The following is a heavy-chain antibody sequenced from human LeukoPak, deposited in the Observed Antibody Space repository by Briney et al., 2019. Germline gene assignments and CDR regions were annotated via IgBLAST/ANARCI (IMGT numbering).Heavy chain of an antibody. CDR3: ARDQGWLDAFDI. J-gene: IGHJ3*02. V-gene: IGHV3-21*01. D-gene: IGHD6-19*01. CDR2: ISSSSSSYI. Sequence: KSGGSLRLSCAASGFTFSSYSMNWVRQAPGKGLEWVSSISSSSSSYIYYADSVKGRFTISRDNAKNSLYLQMNSLRAEDTAVYYCARDQGWLDAFDIWGQGTMVTVSS. CDR1: GFTFSSYS.